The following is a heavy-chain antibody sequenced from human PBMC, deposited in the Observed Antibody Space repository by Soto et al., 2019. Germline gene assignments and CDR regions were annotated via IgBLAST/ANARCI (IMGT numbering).Heavy chain of an antibody. D-gene: IGHD3-16*01. CDR2: IIPFFGTA. J-gene: IGHJ4*02. CDR1: GGTFSTFG. V-gene: IGHV1-69*13. CDR3: ARTAPMDAGDKYYYDF. Sequence: SVKVSCKTSGGTFSTFGISWVRQAPGQGLEWMGGIIPFFGTAEYSQKFEDRITITADESTNTVYMDLRSLTSEDTAIYYCARTAPMDAGDKYYYDFWGQGSLVTVSS.